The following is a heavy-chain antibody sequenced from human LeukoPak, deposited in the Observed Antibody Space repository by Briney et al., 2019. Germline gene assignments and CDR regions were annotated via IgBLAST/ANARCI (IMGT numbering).Heavy chain of an antibody. CDR3: ARDGGYYYGSGSYHDY. CDR2: IYTSGST. J-gene: IGHJ4*02. CDR1: AGSISSYY. D-gene: IGHD3-10*01. Sequence: SETLSLTCTVSAGSISSYYWSWIRQPAAKGLEWIGLIYTSGSTNYNPSLKSRVTMSVDTSKNQFSLKLSSVTAADTAVYYCARDGGYYYGSGSYHDYWGQGTLVTVSS. V-gene: IGHV4-4*07.